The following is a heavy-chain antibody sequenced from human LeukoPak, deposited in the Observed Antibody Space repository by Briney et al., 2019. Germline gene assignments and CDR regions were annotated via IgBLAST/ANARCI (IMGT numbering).Heavy chain of an antibody. J-gene: IGHJ3*02. D-gene: IGHD2-15*01. Sequence: SETLSLTCTVSGGSISSYYWSWIRQPPGKGLEWIGYIYYSGSTNYNPSLKSRVTISVDTSKNQFSLKLSSVTAADTAVYYCAREYGYCSGGSCPLDAFDIWGQGTMVTVSS. V-gene: IGHV4-59*01. CDR2: IYYSGST. CDR3: AREYGYCSGGSCPLDAFDI. CDR1: GGSISSYY.